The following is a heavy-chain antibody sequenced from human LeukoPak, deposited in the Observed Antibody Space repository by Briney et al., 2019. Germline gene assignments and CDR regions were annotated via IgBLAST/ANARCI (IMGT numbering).Heavy chain of an antibody. J-gene: IGHJ3*02. D-gene: IGHD4-17*01. V-gene: IGHV1-69*02. CDR1: GGTFSSYT. CDR3: ARTVTTGNDAFDI. Sequence: GSSVKVSCKASGGTFSSYTISWVRQAPGQGLEWMGRIIPILAIANYAQKFQGRVTITADKSTSTAYMDLSSLGSEDTAVYYCARTVTTGNDAFDIWGQGTMVTVSS. CDR2: IIPILAIA.